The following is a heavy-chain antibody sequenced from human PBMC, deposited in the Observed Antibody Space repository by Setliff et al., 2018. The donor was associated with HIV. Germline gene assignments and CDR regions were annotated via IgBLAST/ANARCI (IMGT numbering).Heavy chain of an antibody. D-gene: IGHD5-12*01. V-gene: IGHV1-46*01. CDR3: AKSSPSIGYISDH. CDR2: INPSDGTK. CDR1: GYTLSNYY. J-gene: IGHJ4*02. Sequence: ASVKVSCKASGYTLSNYYIHWVRQAPGQGLDWMGIINPSDGTKIYAQNFQGRVTMTRDTSTSTVSLNVRSVTAADTAVYFCAKSSPSIGYISDHWGQGTLVTVSS.